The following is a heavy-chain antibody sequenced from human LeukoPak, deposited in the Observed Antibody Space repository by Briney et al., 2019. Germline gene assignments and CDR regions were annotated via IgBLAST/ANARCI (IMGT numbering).Heavy chain of an antibody. Sequence: GGTLRLSCAASGFTFSNYGMSWVRQAPGKGLEWVSAITGSGGTTYYADSMKGRFTISRDNSKNTLYLQMNSLRAEDTAVYYCAASVEMATIDPHLDAFDIWGQGTMVTVSS. V-gene: IGHV3-23*01. D-gene: IGHD5-24*01. J-gene: IGHJ3*02. CDR3: AASVEMATIDPHLDAFDI. CDR2: ITGSGGTT. CDR1: GFTFSNYG.